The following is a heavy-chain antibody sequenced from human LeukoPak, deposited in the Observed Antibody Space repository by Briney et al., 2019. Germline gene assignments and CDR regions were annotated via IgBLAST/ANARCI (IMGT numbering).Heavy chain of an antibody. CDR1: GFTFSDYW. Sequence: GGSLRLSCAASGFTFSDYWMHWVRQVPGKGLAWVSRINPDGSTTVYADSVKGRFTISRDNAQNTLYLQMNSLRAEDTAVYYCARENILTGYPSYYFDYWGQGTLVTVSS. CDR2: INPDGSTT. CDR3: ARENILTGYPSYYFDY. J-gene: IGHJ4*02. D-gene: IGHD3-9*01. V-gene: IGHV3-74*01.